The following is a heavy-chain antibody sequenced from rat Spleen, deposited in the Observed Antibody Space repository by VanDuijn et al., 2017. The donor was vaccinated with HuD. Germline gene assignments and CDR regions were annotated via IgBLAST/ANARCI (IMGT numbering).Heavy chain of an antibody. CDR2: ISHDGSST. J-gene: IGHJ2*01. V-gene: IGHV5-29*01. CDR3: ARLGIGTTLDY. CDR1: GFTFSDYY. Sequence: EVQLVESDGGLVQPGRSLKLSCAASGFTFSDYYMAWVRQAPTKGLEWVATISHDGSSTYYRDSVKGRFTISRDNAKSTQYLQMDSLRSEDTATYYCARLGIGTTLDYWGQGVMVTVSS. D-gene: IGHD1-5*01.